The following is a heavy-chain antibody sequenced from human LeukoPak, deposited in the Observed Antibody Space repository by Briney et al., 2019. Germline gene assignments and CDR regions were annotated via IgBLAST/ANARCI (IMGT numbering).Heavy chain of an antibody. CDR1: GFTFSSYA. CDR3: AKLSFGTISPDDDAFDI. Sequence: GGSLRLSCAASGFTFSSYAMSWVRQAPGKGLEWVSAISGSGGSTYSADSVKGRFTISRDNSKNTLYLQMNSLRAEDTAVYYCAKLSFGTISPDDDAFDIWGQGTMVTVSS. D-gene: IGHD1-1*01. V-gene: IGHV3-23*01. J-gene: IGHJ3*02. CDR2: ISGSGGST.